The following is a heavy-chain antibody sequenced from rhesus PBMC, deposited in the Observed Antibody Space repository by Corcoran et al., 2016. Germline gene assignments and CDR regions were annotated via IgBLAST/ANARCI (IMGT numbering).Heavy chain of an antibody. Sequence: QLQLQESGPGLVKPSETLSLTCAVSGGSISSSYWSWIRQPPGKELEWIGRSSGSGGSPTHHPSLKSRVTISTDPSKNQFSLKLTSVTAADTAVYSCARSPTNNWNYVGRFDVWGPGVLVTVSS. CDR3: ARSPTNNWNYVGRFDV. V-gene: IGHV4-173*01. D-gene: IGHD1-26*01. CDR2: SSGSGGSP. J-gene: IGHJ5-1*01. CDR1: GGSISSSY.